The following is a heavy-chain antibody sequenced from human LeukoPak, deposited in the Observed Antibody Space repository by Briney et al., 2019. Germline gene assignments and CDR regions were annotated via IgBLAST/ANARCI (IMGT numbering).Heavy chain of an antibody. CDR2: IWCDGSNK. CDR3: ARGDLHGDYVTLN. J-gene: IGHJ4*02. Sequence: PGRSLRLSCAASGFTFNSCGMHWVRQAPGKGLEWVAVIWCDGSNKYYADSVKGRFTISRDNSKNTLYLQMNSLRAEDTAVYYCARGDLHGDYVTLNWGQGTLVTVSS. V-gene: IGHV3-33*01. CDR1: GFTFNSCG. D-gene: IGHD4-17*01.